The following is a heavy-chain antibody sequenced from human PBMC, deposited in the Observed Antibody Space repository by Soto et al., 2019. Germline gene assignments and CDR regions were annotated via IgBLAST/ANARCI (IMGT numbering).Heavy chain of an antibody. CDR1: GFTFSSYA. CDR3: AKDRTSYCSGGSCYEGLQWYFDL. CDR2: ISGSGGST. D-gene: IGHD2-15*01. Sequence: GGSLRLSCAASGFTFSSYAMSWVRQAPGKGLEWVSAISGSGGSTYYADSVNGRFTISRDNSKNTLYLQMNSLRAEDTAVYYCAKDRTSYCSGGSCYEGLQWYFDLWGRGTLVTVSS. V-gene: IGHV3-23*01. J-gene: IGHJ2*01.